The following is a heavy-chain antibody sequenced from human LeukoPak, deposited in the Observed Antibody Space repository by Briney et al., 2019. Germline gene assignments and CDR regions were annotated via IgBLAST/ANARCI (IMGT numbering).Heavy chain of an antibody. Sequence: GGSLRLSCAASGFSLSSYAMSWVRQAPGKGLEWVAAISYDGSNKFYADSVKGRFTISRDNSKNTLDLQMNSLRVEDTAVYYCVKNSGAVAGLSWGQGALVTASS. CDR3: VKNSGAVAGLS. J-gene: IGHJ5*02. D-gene: IGHD6-19*01. V-gene: IGHV3-30*18. CDR2: ISYDGSNK. CDR1: GFSLSSYA.